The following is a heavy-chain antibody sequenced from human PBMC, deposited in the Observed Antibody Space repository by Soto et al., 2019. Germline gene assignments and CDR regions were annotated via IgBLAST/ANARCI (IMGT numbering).Heavy chain of an antibody. Sequence: SETLSLTCTVSGGSISSGGYYWSWIRQHPGKGLEWIGYIYYSGSTYYNPSLKSRVTISVDTSKNQFSLKLSSVTAADTAVYYCARAPRWSLIAADYWGQGTLVTVSS. CDR3: ARAPRWSLIAADY. V-gene: IGHV4-31*03. CDR1: GGSISSGGYY. CDR2: IYYSGST. J-gene: IGHJ4*02. D-gene: IGHD2-15*01.